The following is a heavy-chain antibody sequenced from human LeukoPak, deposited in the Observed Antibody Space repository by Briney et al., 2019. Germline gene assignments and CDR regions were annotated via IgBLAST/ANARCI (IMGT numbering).Heavy chain of an antibody. D-gene: IGHD1-20*01. CDR2: ISSSSSLI. CDR3: ARDGKWKATYYFGMDV. V-gene: IGHV3-48*04. J-gene: IGHJ6*04. Sequence: PGGSLILSCGDSGLDFSAYVMNWVRQARGKGVEGVPYISSSSSLIYYAGCVKGRFTISRNNLRNSLYLQMNSLRAEDTAVYYCARDGKWKATYYFGMDVWGKGTTVTVSS. CDR1: GLDFSAYV.